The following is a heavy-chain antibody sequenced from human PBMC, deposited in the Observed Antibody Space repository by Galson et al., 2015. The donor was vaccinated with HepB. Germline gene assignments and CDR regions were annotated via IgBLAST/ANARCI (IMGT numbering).Heavy chain of an antibody. CDR2: ISGHRNTI. D-gene: IGHD5-24*01. CDR3: ARERVMGWLQKSLGNLDP. J-gene: IGHJ5*02. CDR1: GFSISSYS. V-gene: IGHV3-48*04. Sequence: SLRLSCAASGFSISSYSMNWVRQAPGKGLEWLSYISGHRNTIYYTDAVKGRFTISRDNAKNSLFLQMNSLRVEDTAVYYCARERVMGWLQKSLGNLDPWGQGTLVTVSS.